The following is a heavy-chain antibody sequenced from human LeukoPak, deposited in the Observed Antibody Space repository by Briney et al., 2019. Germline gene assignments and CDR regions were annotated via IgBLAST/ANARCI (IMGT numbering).Heavy chain of an antibody. CDR1: GYTFTGYY. J-gene: IGHJ4*02. CDR3: ARELLAAAVPLGYFDY. CDR2: INPNGGGT. V-gene: IGHV1-2*02. D-gene: IGHD6-13*01. Sequence: ASVKVSCKASGYTFTGYYMHWVRQAPGQGLEWMGWINPNGGGTNYAQKFQGRVTMTRDTSISTAYMELSRLRSDDTAVYYCARELLAAAVPLGYFDYWGQGTLVTVSS.